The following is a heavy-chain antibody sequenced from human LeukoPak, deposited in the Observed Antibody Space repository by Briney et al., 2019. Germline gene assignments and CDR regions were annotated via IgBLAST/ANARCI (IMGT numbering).Heavy chain of an antibody. CDR1: GFTFDDYA. CDR2: ISWNSGSI. D-gene: IGHD6-13*01. Sequence: PGGSLRLSCAASGFTFDDYAMHWVRQAPGKGLEWVSGISWNSGSIGYADSVKGRFTISRDNAKNSLYLQMNSLRAEDTALYYCAKDSSSWYGPIDYWGQRTLVTVSS. CDR3: AKDSSSWYGPIDY. V-gene: IGHV3-9*01. J-gene: IGHJ4*02.